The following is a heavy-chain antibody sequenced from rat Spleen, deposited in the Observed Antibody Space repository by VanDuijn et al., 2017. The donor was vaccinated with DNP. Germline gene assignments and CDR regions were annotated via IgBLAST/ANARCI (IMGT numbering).Heavy chain of an antibody. Sequence: QVQLKESGPGLVQPSQTLSLTCTVSGFSLTNYGVSWVRQPPGKGLEWIAAISSGGGTYYTSALKSRLSISRDTSKSQVFLKMNSLQTEDTAMYFCARSQGYYYDGSYYPFAYWGQGILVTVSS. V-gene: IGHV2S12*01. CDR1: GFSLTNYG. J-gene: IGHJ3*01. CDR2: ISSGGGT. D-gene: IGHD1-12*02. CDR3: ARSQGYYYDGSYYPFAY.